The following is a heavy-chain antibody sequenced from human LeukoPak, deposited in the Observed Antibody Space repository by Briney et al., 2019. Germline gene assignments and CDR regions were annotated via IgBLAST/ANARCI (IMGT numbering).Heavy chain of an antibody. D-gene: IGHD4-17*01. CDR1: GYSLTKLC. CDR3: ARGAGSDYGDYGWFDP. V-gene: IGHV1-24*01. CDR2: FDPEDGET. J-gene: IGHJ5*02. Sequence: ASVKVSCKVSGYSLTKLCMHWVRQAPGKGLEWMGNFDPEDGETIYAQKFQGRVTMTRDMSTSTVYMELSSLRSEDTAVYYCARGAGSDYGDYGWFDPWGQGTLVTVSS.